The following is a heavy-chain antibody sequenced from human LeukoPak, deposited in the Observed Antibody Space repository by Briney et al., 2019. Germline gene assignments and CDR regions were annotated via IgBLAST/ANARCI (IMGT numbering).Heavy chain of an antibody. CDR1: GYSISNGYY. CDR2: IYHSGRT. Sequence: PSETLSLTCTVSGYSISNGYYWGWMRQPPGKGLEWIGSIYHSGRTHYNPSLKSRVIISVDTSKNYFSLKLSSVTAADTAMYYCARLWDYGDAFDPWGQGTLVTVSS. V-gene: IGHV4-38-2*02. J-gene: IGHJ5*02. D-gene: IGHD4-17*01. CDR3: ARLWDYGDAFDP.